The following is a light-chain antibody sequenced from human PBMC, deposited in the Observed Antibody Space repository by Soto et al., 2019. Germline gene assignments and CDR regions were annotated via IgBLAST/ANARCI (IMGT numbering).Light chain of an antibody. CDR2: GAS. CDR1: QSVSSN. V-gene: IGKV3-15*01. J-gene: IGKJ2*01. Sequence: EIVMTQSPATLSVSPGERATLSCRASQSVSSNLAWYQQKPGQAPRLLIYGASTRATGIPARFIGSGSGTEFTLTISSLQSEDFAVYYCQQYTNWPPYTFGQGTKLEIK. CDR3: QQYTNWPPYT.